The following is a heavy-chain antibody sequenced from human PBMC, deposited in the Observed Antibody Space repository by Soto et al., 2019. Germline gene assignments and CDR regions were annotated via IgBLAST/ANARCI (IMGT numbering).Heavy chain of an antibody. Sequence: KPSETLSLTCTVSGGSISSGDNYWSWIRQPPGKGLEWIGNIYYSGSTYYNPSLKSRVSISVETSRDQFSLKLSSVTAAETAVYYCARGPVVVVSDPYYFDYWGQGT. J-gene: IGHJ4*02. CDR3: ARGPVVVVSDPYYFDY. CDR1: GGSISSGDNY. D-gene: IGHD2-21*01. V-gene: IGHV4-30-4*01. CDR2: IYYSGST.